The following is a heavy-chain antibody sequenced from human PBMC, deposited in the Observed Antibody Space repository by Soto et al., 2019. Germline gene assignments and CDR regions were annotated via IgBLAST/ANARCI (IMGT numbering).Heavy chain of an antibody. Sequence: QLQLQESGPGLVKLSETLSLTCTVSGDSVSSNCYYWGWIRQPPGKGLEWIGSMYCSGDTYYNPSLKSRVTRSVDTSKNQFSLKLTSVTAADTAIYYCARRWKVTKYYFDYWGQGSLVTVSS. D-gene: IGHD4-17*01. V-gene: IGHV4-39*01. CDR1: GDSVSSNCYY. CDR3: ARRWKVTKYYFDY. J-gene: IGHJ4*02. CDR2: MYCSGDT.